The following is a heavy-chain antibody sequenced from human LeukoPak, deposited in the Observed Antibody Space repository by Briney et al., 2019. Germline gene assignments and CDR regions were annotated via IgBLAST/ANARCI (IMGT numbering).Heavy chain of an antibody. J-gene: IGHJ5*02. V-gene: IGHV1-3*01. CDR2: INAANGNT. CDR1: GYTFTSYA. D-gene: IGHD3-16*01. Sequence: APVKVSCKASGYTFTSYAMHWVRQAPGQRLEWMGWINAANGNTKYSQKFQGRVTITRDTSASTAYMELSSLRSEDTAVYYCARVARGSWFDPWGQGTLVTVSS. CDR3: ARVARGSWFDP.